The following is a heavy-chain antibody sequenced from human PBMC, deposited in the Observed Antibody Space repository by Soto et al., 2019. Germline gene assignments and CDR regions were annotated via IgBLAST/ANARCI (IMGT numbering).Heavy chain of an antibody. CDR1: GGSISSGGYS. J-gene: IGHJ2*01. V-gene: IGHV4-30-2*01. Sequence: QLQLQESGSGLVKPSQTLSLTCAVSGGSISSGGYSWSWIRQPPGKGLEWIGYISHSGSTYYNPALKSRVTISVDRYKNKYSLKLSSVTAADTAVYYCTRDPGLWGRGTLVTVSS. CDR3: TRDPGL. CDR2: ISHSGST.